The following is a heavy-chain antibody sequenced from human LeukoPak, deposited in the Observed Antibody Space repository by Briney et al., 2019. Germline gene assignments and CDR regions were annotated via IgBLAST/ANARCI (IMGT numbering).Heavy chain of an antibody. CDR3: AKDRIAAAGWDFDY. D-gene: IGHD6-13*01. J-gene: IGHJ4*02. Sequence: GGSLRLSCAASGFTFSSYSMNWVRQAPGKGLEWVSSISSSSSYIYYADSVKGRFTISRDNAKNSLYLQMNSLRAEDTAVYYCAKDRIAAAGWDFDYWGQGTLVTVSS. CDR2: ISSSSSYI. V-gene: IGHV3-21*01. CDR1: GFTFSSYS.